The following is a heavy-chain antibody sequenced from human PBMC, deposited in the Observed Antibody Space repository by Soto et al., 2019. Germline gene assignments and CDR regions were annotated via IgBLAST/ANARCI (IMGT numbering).Heavy chain of an antibody. D-gene: IGHD2-15*01. Sequence: ASVKVSCKASGYTFTSYGISWVRQASGQGLEWMGWISAYNGNTNYAQKLQGRVTMTTDTSTSTAYMELRSLRSDDTAVYYCARDLFCSGGSCYSNWFDPWGQGTLVTVSS. J-gene: IGHJ5*02. V-gene: IGHV1-18*04. CDR2: ISAYNGNT. CDR1: GYTFTSYG. CDR3: ARDLFCSGGSCYSNWFDP.